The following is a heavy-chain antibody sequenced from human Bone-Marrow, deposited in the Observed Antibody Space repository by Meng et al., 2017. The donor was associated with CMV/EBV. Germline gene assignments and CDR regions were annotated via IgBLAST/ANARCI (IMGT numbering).Heavy chain of an antibody. Sequence: SEPLSLSCTAPGGSISSSSYYWGWIRQPPGKGLEWIGSIYYSGSTYYNPSLKSRVTISVDTSKNQFSRQLSSVTAADTAVYYCARQVRIKAAAFDIWGQGTMVTVSS. D-gene: IGHD2-15*01. CDR3: ARQVRIKAAAFDI. CDR1: GGSISSSSYY. V-gene: IGHV4-39*01. J-gene: IGHJ3*02. CDR2: IYYSGST.